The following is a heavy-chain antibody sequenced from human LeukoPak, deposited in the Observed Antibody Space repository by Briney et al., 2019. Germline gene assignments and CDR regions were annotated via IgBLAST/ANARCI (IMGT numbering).Heavy chain of an antibody. J-gene: IGHJ5*02. CDR2: IFTSGST. V-gene: IGHV4-4*07. CDR3: ARKALPGNWFDP. CDR1: GDFISTYY. Sequence: PSETLSLTCTVSGDFISTYYWSWIRQPAGKGLEWIGRIFTSGSTNYNPSLKSPVTMSLDTSKNQFSLKLSSVTAADTAVYYCARKALPGNWFDPWGQGALVTVSS.